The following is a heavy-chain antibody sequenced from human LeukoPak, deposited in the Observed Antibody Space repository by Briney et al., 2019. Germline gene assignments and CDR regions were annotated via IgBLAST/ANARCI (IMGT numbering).Heavy chain of an antibody. CDR2: IYPGDSDT. J-gene: IGHJ4*02. V-gene: IGHV5-51*01. CDR3: ARGSSGYTYGFDY. Sequence: GESLKISCKGSGYSFFTYWIGWVRQMPGKGLEWIGIIYPGDSDTRYSPSFQGQVTISADKSIRNAYLQWSSLKASDTAMYYCARGSSGYTYGFDYWGQGTLVTVSS. D-gene: IGHD5-18*01. CDR1: GYSFFTYW.